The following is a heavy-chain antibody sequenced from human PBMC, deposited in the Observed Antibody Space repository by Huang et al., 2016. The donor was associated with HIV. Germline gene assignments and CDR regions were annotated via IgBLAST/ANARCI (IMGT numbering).Heavy chain of an antibody. CDR3: ARLTSGWYQDY. CDR2: LNPNSGKT. J-gene: IGHJ4*02. D-gene: IGHD6-19*01. CDR1: GYIFSNYD. V-gene: IGHV1-8*01. Sequence: QVQLVQSGPEVKKPGASVKVSCQTSGYIFSNYDIKWVRQAPGQGRQWMGWLNPNSGKTAYGQNFQGRVTLTRSTATGAAYMVLNSLTSQDTAVYDCARLTSGWYQDYWGQGTLVTVSS.